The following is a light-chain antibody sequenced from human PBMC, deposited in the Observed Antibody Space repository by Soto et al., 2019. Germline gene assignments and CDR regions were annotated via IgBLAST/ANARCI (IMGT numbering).Light chain of an antibody. Sequence: DIQMTQSPSTLSASVGDRVTITCRASQSISSWLAWYQQKPGKAPKLLISDASRLESGVPSRFSGSGSGTEFTLTISSLQPDDFATYYCQQYSRLWTFGQGTKVDIK. J-gene: IGKJ1*01. CDR2: DAS. CDR3: QQYSRLWT. V-gene: IGKV1-5*01. CDR1: QSISSW.